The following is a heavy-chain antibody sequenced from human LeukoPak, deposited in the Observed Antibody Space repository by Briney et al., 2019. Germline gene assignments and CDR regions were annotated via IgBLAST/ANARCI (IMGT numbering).Heavy chain of an antibody. CDR3: ARSGPRDNWNDDY. V-gene: IGHV1-18*01. Sequence: ASVKVCCKASGYIFTNYGISWVRQAPGQGLEWMGWISARNGNTNYNQKLQGRVTMTIDTSTNTAYMELRSLSPDDTAVYYCARSGPRDNWNDDYWGQGTLVTVSS. CDR2: ISARNGNT. D-gene: IGHD1-1*01. CDR1: GYIFTNYG. J-gene: IGHJ4*02.